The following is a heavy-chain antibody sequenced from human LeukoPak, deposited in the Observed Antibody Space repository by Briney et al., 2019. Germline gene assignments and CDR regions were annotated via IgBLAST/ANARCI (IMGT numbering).Heavy chain of an antibody. CDR3: ARNRYGSGSYLEDY. D-gene: IGHD3-10*01. CDR2: INPNSGGT. J-gene: IGHJ4*02. V-gene: IGHV1-2*02. Sequence: EASVKVSCKASGYTFTGYYMHWVRQAPGQGLEWMGWINPNSGGTNYAQKFQGRVTMTRDTSISTAYMELSRLRSDDTAVYYCARNRYGSGSYLEDYWGQGTLVTVS. CDR1: GYTFTGYY.